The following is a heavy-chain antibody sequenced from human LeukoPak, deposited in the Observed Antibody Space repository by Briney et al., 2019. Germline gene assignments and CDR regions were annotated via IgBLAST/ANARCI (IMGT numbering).Heavy chain of an antibody. J-gene: IGHJ5*02. Sequence: GGSLRLSCAASGFTFSSYSMNWVRQAPGKGLEWVAFIRYDGSNKYYTDSVKGRFTISRDNSKNTLYLQMNSLRAEDTAVYYCARGIDWFDPWGQGTLVTVSS. CDR2: IRYDGSNK. CDR1: GFTFSSYS. CDR3: ARGIDWFDP. V-gene: IGHV3-30*02. D-gene: IGHD2-21*01.